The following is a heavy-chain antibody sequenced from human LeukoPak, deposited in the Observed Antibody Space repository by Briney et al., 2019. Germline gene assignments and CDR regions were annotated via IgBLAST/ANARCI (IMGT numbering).Heavy chain of an antibody. CDR1: GLTFSNYW. J-gene: IGHJ4*02. CDR3: ARPLYGDYTKNFDC. Sequence: GGSLRLSCAASGLTFSNYWMHWVRQAPGKGLVWVSRINGDGSATNYADSVKGRFTISRDNAKNTLYLQMNSLRAEDTAVYYCARPLYGDYTKNFDCWGQGTQVTVSS. D-gene: IGHD4-17*01. CDR2: INGDGSAT. V-gene: IGHV3-74*01.